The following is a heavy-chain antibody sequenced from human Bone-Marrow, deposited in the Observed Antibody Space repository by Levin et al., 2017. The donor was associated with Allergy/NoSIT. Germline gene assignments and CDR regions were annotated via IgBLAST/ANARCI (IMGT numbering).Heavy chain of an antibody. CDR1: GYTFTSYW. V-gene: IGHV5-51*01. CDR3: ARHGSLALRRDALHI. J-gene: IGHJ3*02. CDR2: LSPLSSSP. D-gene: IGHD3-10*01. Sequence: FCKASGYTFTSYWIAWVRQMPGKFLSFFFLLSPLSSSPLSLPSFPCQVTISVDKSINTAYLQWSGLKASDTAIYYCARHGSLALRRDALHIWGQGTAVTVSS.